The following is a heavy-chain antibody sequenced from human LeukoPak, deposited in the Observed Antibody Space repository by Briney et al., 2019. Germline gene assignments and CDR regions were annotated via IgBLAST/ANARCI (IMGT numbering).Heavy chain of an antibody. CDR3: ARERRTYSGSHRPPNWFDP. Sequence: GASVRVSCKASGYTFTGYYMHWVRQAPGQGREWMGWINPNSGGTNYAQKFQGWVTMTRDTSISTAYMELSRLRSDDTAVYYCARERRTYSGSHRPPNWFDPWGQGTLVTVSS. J-gene: IGHJ5*02. D-gene: IGHD1-26*01. V-gene: IGHV1-2*04. CDR1: GYTFTGYY. CDR2: INPNSGGT.